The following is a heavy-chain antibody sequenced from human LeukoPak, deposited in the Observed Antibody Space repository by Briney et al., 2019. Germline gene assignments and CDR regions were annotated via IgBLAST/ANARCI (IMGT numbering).Heavy chain of an antibody. V-gene: IGHV1-8*03. J-gene: IGHJ4*02. CDR1: GYTFTSYD. Sequence: ASVKVSCKASGYTFTSYDINWVRQATGQGLEWMGWMNPNSGNTGYAQKFQGRVTITRNTSISTAYMELSSLRSEDTAVYYCARRPLRGWFFDYWGQGTLVTVSS. CDR3: ARRPLRGWFFDY. CDR2: MNPNSGNT. D-gene: IGHD6-19*01.